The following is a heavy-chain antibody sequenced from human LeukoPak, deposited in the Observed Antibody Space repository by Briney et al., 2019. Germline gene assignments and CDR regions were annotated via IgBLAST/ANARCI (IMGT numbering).Heavy chain of an antibody. CDR2: IWYDGSDK. Sequence: GGSLRLSCAASGFTFSSYGMHWVRQAPGKGLEWVAVIWYDGSDKYYADSVKGRFTISRDNSKNTLYLQMNSLRAEDTAVYYCARDKIGGYDYLLDYWGQGTLVTVSS. J-gene: IGHJ4*02. CDR1: GFTFSSYG. V-gene: IGHV3-33*01. D-gene: IGHD5-12*01. CDR3: ARDKIGGYDYLLDY.